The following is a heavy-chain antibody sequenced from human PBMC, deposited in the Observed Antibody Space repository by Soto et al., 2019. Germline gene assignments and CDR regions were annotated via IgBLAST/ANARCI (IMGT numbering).Heavy chain of an antibody. Sequence: ASVKVSCKASGYTFSSYYMNWVRQAPGQGLEWLGIINPSGGYTTYAQRFLGRVTMTSDTSKNQFSLQLNSVTPEDTAVYYCARGSYTSTWYWGQGTLVTVSS. J-gene: IGHJ4*02. CDR3: ARGSYTSTWY. CDR1: GYTFSSYY. D-gene: IGHD6-13*01. CDR2: INPSGGYT. V-gene: IGHV1-46*01.